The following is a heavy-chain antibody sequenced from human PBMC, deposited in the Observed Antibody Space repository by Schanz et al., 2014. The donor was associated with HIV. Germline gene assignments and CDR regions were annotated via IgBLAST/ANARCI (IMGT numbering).Heavy chain of an antibody. V-gene: IGHV3-33*06. D-gene: IGHD3-22*01. CDR2: IWNDGSNT. J-gene: IGHJ6*02. Sequence: QVQLVESGGGVVQPGRSLRLSCVASGFTFNNYAMTWVRQAPGKGLEWVAVIWNDGSNTFYADSVKGRFTISRDNSKNTVYLQAKSLRPEDTAVYYCAKDRNYYDSKYRGKGNYYYYYGMDVWGQGTTVTVSS. CDR3: AKDRNYYDSKYRGKGNYYYYYGMDV. CDR1: GFTFNNYA.